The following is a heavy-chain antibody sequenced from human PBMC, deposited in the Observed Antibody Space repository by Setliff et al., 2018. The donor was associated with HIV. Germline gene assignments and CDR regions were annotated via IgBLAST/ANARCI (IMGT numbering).Heavy chain of an antibody. CDR1: GGSISTGSYY. D-gene: IGHD6-19*01. CDR3: ASQGRSGWLWGGFVS. V-gene: IGHV4-39*01. CDR2: IYYSGST. Sequence: SETLSLTCNVSGGSISTGSYYWIWVRQPPGEGLEWIGNIYYSGSTYYNPSLQSRITISVDTSQNQFSLKVSSVTASDTAVYYCASQGRSGWLWGGFVSWGQGTLVTVSS. J-gene: IGHJ4*02.